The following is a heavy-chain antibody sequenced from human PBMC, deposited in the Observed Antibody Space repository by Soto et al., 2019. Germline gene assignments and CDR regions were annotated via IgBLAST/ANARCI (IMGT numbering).Heavy chain of an antibody. Sequence: QVQLVQSGAEVKVPGASVRVSCKASGYTLTSYYMHWVRQAPGQGLEWMGVISPNGAWRDTAQKFQGRLTVTKDTPTNTLHMDLSILGSEYTAIYYCAREGAPSAKMFDFWCQGTHVTVSS. CDR1: GYTLTSYY. D-gene: IGHD3-16*01. CDR2: ISPNGAWR. CDR3: AREGAPSAKMFDF. J-gene: IGHJ4*02. V-gene: IGHV1-46*01.